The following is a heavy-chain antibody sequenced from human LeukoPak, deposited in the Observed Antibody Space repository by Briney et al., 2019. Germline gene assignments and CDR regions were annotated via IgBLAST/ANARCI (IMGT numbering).Heavy chain of an antibody. Sequence: SQTLSLTCTVSGGSISSGGYYWSWIRQPPGKGLEWIGYIYHSGSTYYNPSLKSRVTISVDRSKNQFSLKLSSVTAADTAVYYCARGRPAMVDAFDIWGQGTMVTVSS. J-gene: IGHJ3*02. V-gene: IGHV4-30-2*01. CDR1: GGSISSGGYY. CDR3: ARGRPAMVDAFDI. D-gene: IGHD2-2*01. CDR2: IYHSGST.